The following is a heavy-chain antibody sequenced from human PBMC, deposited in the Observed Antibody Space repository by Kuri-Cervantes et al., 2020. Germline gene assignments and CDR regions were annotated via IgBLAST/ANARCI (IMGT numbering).Heavy chain of an antibody. J-gene: IGHJ5*02. D-gene: IGHD3-3*01. CDR2: INPNSGGT. V-gene: IGHV1-2*04. CDR3: AGGPSFRSPGADP. CDR1: GYTFTGYY. Sequence: ASVKVSCKASGYTFTGYYMHWVRQAPGQGLEWMGWINPNSGGTNYAQKFQGWVTMTRDRSASTVYMEMRGLRSEDTAVYYCAGGPSFRSPGADPWGQGTLVTVSS.